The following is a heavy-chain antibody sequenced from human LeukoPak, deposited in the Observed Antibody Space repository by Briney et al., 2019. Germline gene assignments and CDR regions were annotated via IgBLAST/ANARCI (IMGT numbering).Heavy chain of an antibody. CDR2: ISYDGSNK. D-gene: IGHD3-3*01. V-gene: IGHV3-30-3*01. CDR1: GFTFSGYA. Sequence: GGSLRLSCAASGFTFSGYAMHWVRQAPGKGLEWVAVISYDGSNKYYADSVKGRFTISRDNSKNTLYLQMNSLRAEDTAVYYCAKGSIFGPWVNDAFDIWGQGTMVTVSS. CDR3: AKGSIFGPWVNDAFDI. J-gene: IGHJ3*02.